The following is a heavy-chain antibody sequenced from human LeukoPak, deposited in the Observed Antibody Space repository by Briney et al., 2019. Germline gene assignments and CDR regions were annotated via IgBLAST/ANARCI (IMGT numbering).Heavy chain of an antibody. V-gene: IGHV3-23*01. CDR1: GFTFSSYA. CDR2: ISGSGGST. J-gene: IGHJ4*02. CDR3: ARDNDYSFDY. D-gene: IGHD4-11*01. Sequence: GGSLRLSCVASGFTFSSYAMSWVRQAPGKGLEWVSAISGSGGSTFYADSVKGRFTISRDNAKNSLYLQMNSLRAEDTAVYYCARDNDYSFDYWGQVPLGTVSS.